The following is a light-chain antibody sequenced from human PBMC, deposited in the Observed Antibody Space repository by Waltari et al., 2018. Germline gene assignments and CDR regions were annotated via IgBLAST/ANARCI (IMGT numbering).Light chain of an antibody. Sequence: AIRMTQSPSSFSASTGDRVTMTCRASQGINTYVAWYQQKPGKAPNLLIYAASTLQSGVPSRFSGSGSGTDFTLTISCLQSEDVATYYCQQYYNYPYTFGQGTKVEIK. CDR2: AAS. CDR3: QQYYNYPYT. J-gene: IGKJ2*01. V-gene: IGKV1-8*01. CDR1: QGINTY.